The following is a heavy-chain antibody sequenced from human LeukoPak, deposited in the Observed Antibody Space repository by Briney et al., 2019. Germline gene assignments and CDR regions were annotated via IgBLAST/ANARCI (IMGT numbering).Heavy chain of an antibody. CDR3: AREPGDYDFWSGYYPGTYYYYMDV. CDR1: GGSISSYY. CDR2: IYTSGST. J-gene: IGHJ6*03. V-gene: IGHV4-4*07. Sequence: SETLSLTCTVSGGSISSYYWSWIRQPAGKGLEWIGRIYTSGSTNYNPSLKSRVPMSVDTSKNQFSLKLSSVTAADTAVYYCAREPGDYDFWSGYYPGTYYYYMDVWGKGTTVTVSS. D-gene: IGHD3-3*01.